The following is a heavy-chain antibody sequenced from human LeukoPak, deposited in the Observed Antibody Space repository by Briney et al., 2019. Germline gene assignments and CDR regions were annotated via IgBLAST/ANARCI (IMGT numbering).Heavy chain of an antibody. J-gene: IGHJ4*02. Sequence: SETLSLTCTVSGGSIWSFYWSWIRRPPGKRLEWIGFIYYSGRTNYNPSLKSRVTISVDTSQNQFSLKLSSVTAADTAVYYCARVRNQYDTSGYYPFDSWGQGTLVTVSS. D-gene: IGHD3-22*01. CDR3: ARVRNQYDTSGYYPFDS. V-gene: IGHV4-59*01. CDR2: IYYSGRT. CDR1: GGSIWSFY.